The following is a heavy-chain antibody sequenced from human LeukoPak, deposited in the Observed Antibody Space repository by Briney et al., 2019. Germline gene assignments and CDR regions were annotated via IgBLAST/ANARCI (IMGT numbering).Heavy chain of an antibody. J-gene: IGHJ4*02. CDR2: IRYDGSNK. Sequence: GGSLRLSCVASGFTFSSYWMHWVRQAPGKGLEWVAFIRYDGSNKYYADSVKGRFTISRDNSKNTLYLQMSSLRVEDTAVYYCATLPYYYDSSGSYYFDYWGQGTLVTVSS. CDR1: GFTFSSYW. CDR3: ATLPYYYDSSGSYYFDY. V-gene: IGHV3-30*02. D-gene: IGHD3-22*01.